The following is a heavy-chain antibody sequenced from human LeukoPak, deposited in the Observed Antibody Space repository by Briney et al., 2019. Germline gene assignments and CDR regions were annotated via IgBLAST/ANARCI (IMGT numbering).Heavy chain of an antibody. V-gene: IGHV4-59*08. Sequence: SETLSLTCTVSGGSIYSYYWSWIRQPPGKGLEGIGEIYHSGSTNYNPSLKSRVTISVDTSKNQFSLKLSSVTAADTAVYYCARQGGSYNWFDPWGQGTLVTVSS. D-gene: IGHD1-26*01. CDR3: ARQGGSYNWFDP. J-gene: IGHJ5*02. CDR1: GGSIYSYY. CDR2: IYHSGST.